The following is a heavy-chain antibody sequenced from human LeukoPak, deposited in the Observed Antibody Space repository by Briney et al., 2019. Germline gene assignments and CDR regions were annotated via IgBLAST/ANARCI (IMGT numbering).Heavy chain of an antibody. D-gene: IGHD2-2*01. CDR3: ARLVRCSSTSCYVMWFDP. CDR1: GYTFTGYY. V-gene: IGHV1-2*02. Sequence: ASVKVSCKASGYTFTGYYMHWVRQAPGQGLEWMGWINPNSGGTNYAQKFQGRVTMTRDTSISTAYMELSRLRSDDTAVYYCARLVRCSSTSCYVMWFDPWGQGTLVTVSS. CDR2: INPNSGGT. J-gene: IGHJ5*02.